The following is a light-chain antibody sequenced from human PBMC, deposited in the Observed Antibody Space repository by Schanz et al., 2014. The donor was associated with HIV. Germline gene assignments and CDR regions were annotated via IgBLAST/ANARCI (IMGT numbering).Light chain of an antibody. V-gene: IGLV1-44*01. CDR2: SND. CDR1: SSNIGSNT. CDR3: AAWDDSLNGPM. J-gene: IGLJ3*02. Sequence: QSVLTQPPSASGTPGQRVTISCSGSSSNIGSNTVNWYQQLPGMAPKLLIYSNDQRPSGVPDRFSGSKSGTSASLAISGLQSEDEADYHCAAWDDSLNGPMFGGGTKVTVL.